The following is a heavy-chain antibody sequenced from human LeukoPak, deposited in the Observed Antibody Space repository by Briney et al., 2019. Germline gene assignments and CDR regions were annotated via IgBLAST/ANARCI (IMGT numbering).Heavy chain of an antibody. Sequence: ASVKVSCKASGYTFTAYYMHWVRQAPGQGLEWMGWINPNSGDTNYAQRFQGRVTMARDTSINTVYMQLSRLRSDDTAVYYCATGAASYYGDWGQGTLVTVSS. J-gene: IGHJ4*02. V-gene: IGHV1-2*02. CDR1: GYTFTAYY. CDR3: ATGAASYYGD. D-gene: IGHD1-26*01. CDR2: INPNSGDT.